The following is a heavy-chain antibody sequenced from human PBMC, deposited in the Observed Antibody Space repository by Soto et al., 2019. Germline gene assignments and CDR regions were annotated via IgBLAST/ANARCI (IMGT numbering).Heavy chain of an antibody. V-gene: IGHV4-31*03. D-gene: IGHD2-2*01. Sequence: PSETLSLTCTVSGGSVSSGGYYWSWIRQHPGKGLEWIGYISYSGSTYYNPSLQSRLTISVDTSKNQFSLKLSSVTAADTAVYYCAREFPYNHRSSCDVDYWGPGTPVTVSS. J-gene: IGHJ4*02. CDR1: GGSVSSGGYY. CDR2: ISYSGST. CDR3: AREFPYNHRSSCDVDY.